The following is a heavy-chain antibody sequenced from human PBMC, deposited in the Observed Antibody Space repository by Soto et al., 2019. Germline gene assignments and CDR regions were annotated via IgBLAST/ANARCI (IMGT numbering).Heavy chain of an antibody. D-gene: IGHD4-17*01. V-gene: IGHV5-51*01. CDR1: GFSFTAYW. CDR2: IYPAASYI. CDR3: ASAKNGDFYWDFDL. Sequence: SLKISCKGSGFSFTAYWIGWVRQMPGKGLEWMGIIYPAASYIIYSPSFQGQVTISADKSISTAYLQWNSLKDSDTAIYYCASAKNGDFYWDFDLWGRGTQVTVSS. J-gene: IGHJ2*01.